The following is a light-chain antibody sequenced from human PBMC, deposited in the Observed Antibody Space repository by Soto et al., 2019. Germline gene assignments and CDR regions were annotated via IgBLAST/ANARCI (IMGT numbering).Light chain of an antibody. CDR2: DVS. V-gene: IGLV2-14*01. Sequence: QSVLTQPASGSGSPGQSITISCTGTSSDVGGYNYVSWYQQHPGKAPKFMIYDVSNRPSGVSNRFSGSKSGNTASLTISGLQAEDEADYYCSSYTTSNTRQIVFGTGT. CDR1: SSDVGGYNY. J-gene: IGLJ1*01. CDR3: SSYTTSNTRQIV.